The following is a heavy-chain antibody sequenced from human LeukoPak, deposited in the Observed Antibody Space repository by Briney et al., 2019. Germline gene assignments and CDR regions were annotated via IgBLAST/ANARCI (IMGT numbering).Heavy chain of an antibody. V-gene: IGHV4-39*01. J-gene: IGHJ4*02. D-gene: IGHD6-19*01. CDR3: ARMGPRIAVAVPFDY. Sequence: SETLSLTCTFSGGSISSSSYYWGWIRQPPGEGLEWIGSIYYSGSTYYNPSLKSRVTISVDTSKNQFFLKLSSVTAADTAVYYCARMGPRIAVAVPFDYWGQGTLVTVSS. CDR2: IYYSGST. CDR1: GGSISSSSYY.